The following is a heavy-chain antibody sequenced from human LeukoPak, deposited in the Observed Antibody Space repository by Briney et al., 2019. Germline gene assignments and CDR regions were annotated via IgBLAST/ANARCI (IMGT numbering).Heavy chain of an antibody. CDR3: ARGGVTSVVDV. D-gene: IGHD4-23*01. CDR1: GYTFTGYY. J-gene: IGHJ6*04. V-gene: IGHV1-18*04. CDR2: ISPDNGNT. Sequence: ASVKVSCKASGYTFTGYYMHWVRQARGQGLEWMGWISPDNGNTNYAQKLQGRVTMTTDTSTSTAYMELRSLTSDDTAVYYCARGGVTSVVDVWGKGTTVTISS.